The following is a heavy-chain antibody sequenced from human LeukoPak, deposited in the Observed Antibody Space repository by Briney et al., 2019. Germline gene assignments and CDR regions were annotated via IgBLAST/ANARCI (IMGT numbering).Heavy chain of an antibody. V-gene: IGHV3-30*02. J-gene: IGHJ4*02. CDR1: GFTFSSYG. CDR3: AKDNRPFGYNSSGQPPYY. Sequence: GGSLRLSCAASGFTFSSYGMHWVRQAPGKGLDWVAFIRYDGSNKYYADSEKGRFTISRDNSKNTLYLQMNSLRADDTALYYCAKDNRPFGYNSSGQPPYYWGQGTLVAVSS. CDR2: IRYDGSNK. D-gene: IGHD3-22*01.